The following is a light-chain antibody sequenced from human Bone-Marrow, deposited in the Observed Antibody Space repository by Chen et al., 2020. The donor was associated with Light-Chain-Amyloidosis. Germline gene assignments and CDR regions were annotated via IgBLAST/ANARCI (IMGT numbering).Light chain of an antibody. CDR3: QQYGTSPLT. V-gene: IGKV3-20*01. Sequence: EIVLTQSPGTLSLSPGEGANLSCRARQTISSNYLTWYQQKFGQAPRLLIYGSSSGATGIPDRFTGSGSGTDFTLTINRLEPEDFAMYYCQQYGTSPLTFGGGTKVEIK. CDR1: QTISSNY. J-gene: IGKJ4*01. CDR2: GSS.